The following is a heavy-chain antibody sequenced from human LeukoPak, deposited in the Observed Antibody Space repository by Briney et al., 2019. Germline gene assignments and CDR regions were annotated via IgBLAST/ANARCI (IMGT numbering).Heavy chain of an antibody. D-gene: IGHD3-10*01. Sequence: PSETLSLTCAVYGGSFSGYYWSWIRQPPGKGLEWIGEINHSGSTNYNPSLKSRVTISVDTSENQFSLKLSSVTAADTAVYYCARPSFYYGSASPQYYFDYWGQGTLVTVSS. CDR1: GGSFSGYY. CDR3: ARPSFYYGSASPQYYFDY. CDR2: INHSGST. V-gene: IGHV4-34*01. J-gene: IGHJ4*02.